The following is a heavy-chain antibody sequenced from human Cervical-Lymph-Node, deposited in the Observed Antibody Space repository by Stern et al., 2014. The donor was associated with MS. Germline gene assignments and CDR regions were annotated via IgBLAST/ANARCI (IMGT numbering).Heavy chain of an antibody. V-gene: IGHV4-30-4*01. CDR3: ASANCSSTSCPNWFDP. D-gene: IGHD2-2*01. J-gene: IGHJ5*02. CDR1: GGSISSGDYY. CDR2: IYYSGST. Sequence: QLQLQESGPGLVKPSQTLSLTCTVSGGSISSGDYYWSWIRQPPGKGLEWIGYIYYSGSTYYNPSLKSRVTISVDTSKNQFSLKLSSVTAADTAVYYCASANCSSTSCPNWFDPWGQGTLGTVSS.